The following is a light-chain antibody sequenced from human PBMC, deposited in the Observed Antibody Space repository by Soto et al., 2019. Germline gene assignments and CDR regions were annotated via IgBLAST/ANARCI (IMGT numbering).Light chain of an antibody. CDR1: SSDVGGYNY. CDR3: SSYASGSTWV. Sequence: QSVLTQPASVSGSPGQSITISCTGTSSDVGGYNYVSWYQQHPGKAPKLMIYEVSNRPSGVSNRFSGSKSGNTASLTISGPQGEDEADYYCSSYASGSTWVFGGGT. J-gene: IGLJ3*02. V-gene: IGLV2-14*01. CDR2: EVS.